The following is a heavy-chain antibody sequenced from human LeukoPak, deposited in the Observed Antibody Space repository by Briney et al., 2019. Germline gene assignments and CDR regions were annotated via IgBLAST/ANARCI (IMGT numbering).Heavy chain of an antibody. V-gene: IGHV1-46*01. CDR3: ARAPREDIVATIDY. J-gene: IGHJ4*02. CDR1: GYTFTSYY. Sequence: GASVKVSCKASGYTFTSYYMHWVRQAPGQGLEWMGIINPSGGSTSYAQKFQGRVTMTRDTSTSTVYMQLSRLRSEDPAVYYCARAPREDIVATIDYWGQGTLVTVSS. D-gene: IGHD5-12*01. CDR2: INPSGGST.